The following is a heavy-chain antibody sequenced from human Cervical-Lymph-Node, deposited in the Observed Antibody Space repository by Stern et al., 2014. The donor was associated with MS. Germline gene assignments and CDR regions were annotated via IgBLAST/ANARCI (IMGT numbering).Heavy chain of an antibody. J-gene: IGHJ5*02. CDR2: IIPVLGTT. CDR1: GGTFSSYA. Sequence: QVQLGQSGAEVKKPGSSVKVSCKASGGTFSSYAFSWVRQAPGQGLEWMGGIIPVLGTTTYAQQFQGRVTITADESTSTVYMELRSLRSEDTAVYYCARDRGYCSGRSCYAIDWFDPWGQGALVTVSS. CDR3: ARDRGYCSGRSCYAIDWFDP. V-gene: IGHV1-69*01. D-gene: IGHD2-15*01.